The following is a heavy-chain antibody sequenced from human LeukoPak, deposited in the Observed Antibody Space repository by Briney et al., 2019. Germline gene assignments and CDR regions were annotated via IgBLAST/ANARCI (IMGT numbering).Heavy chain of an antibody. D-gene: IGHD2-2*02. CDR3: AKAILRPRDAFDI. J-gene: IGHJ3*02. CDR1: GFTFSSHG. V-gene: IGHV3-23*01. Sequence: GGTLRLPCAASGFTFSSHGMSWVRQAPGKGLEWVSTISGSGDNTYYADSVKGRFTISRDNSKNTLYLQMNSLRAEDTAVYYCAKAILRPRDAFDIWGQGTMVTVSS. CDR2: ISGSGDNT.